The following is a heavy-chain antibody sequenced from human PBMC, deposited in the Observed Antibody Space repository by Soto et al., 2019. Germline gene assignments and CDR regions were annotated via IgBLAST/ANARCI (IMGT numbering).Heavy chain of an antibody. CDR1: GATFSSYA. V-gene: IGHV1-69*14. Sequence: QVQLVQSGAEVRQPASSVKVSCKTSGATFSSYAITWVRQAPGQGLEWMGGIVPTVDTSTYAQKFQGRVTITADKLTNTVYRELSSLRSDDTAVYYCVRVVAIPGYPDNWGQGPLVTVSS. CDR2: IVPTVDTS. CDR3: VRVVAIPGYPDN. J-gene: IGHJ4*02. D-gene: IGHD5-12*01.